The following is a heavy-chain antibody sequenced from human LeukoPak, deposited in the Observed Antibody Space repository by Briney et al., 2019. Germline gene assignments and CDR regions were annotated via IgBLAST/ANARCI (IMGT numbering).Heavy chain of an antibody. CDR1: GGSISSSSYY. CDR2: IYYSGST. Sequence: SETLSLTCTVSGGSISSSSYYWGWIRQPPGKGLEWIGSIYYSGSTYYNPSLKSRVTISVDTSKNQFSLKLSSVTAADTAVYYCARNDIYYGSGSYYWGQGTLVTVSS. V-gene: IGHV4-39*01. CDR3: ARNDIYYGSGSYY. D-gene: IGHD3-10*01. J-gene: IGHJ4*02.